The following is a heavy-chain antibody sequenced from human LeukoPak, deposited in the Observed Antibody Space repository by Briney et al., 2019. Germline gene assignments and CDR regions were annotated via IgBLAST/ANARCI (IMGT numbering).Heavy chain of an antibody. Sequence: PGGSLRLSCAASGFTFSDHYMDWVRQAPGKGLEWVGRIRNKANSYTTEYAASVKGRFTISRDDSKNSLYLQMNSLKTEDTAVYYCTRIRLRGPGGSRPIDYWGQGTLVTVSS. V-gene: IGHV3-72*01. J-gene: IGHJ4*02. CDR2: IRNKANSYTT. CDR3: TRIRLRGPGGSRPIDY. D-gene: IGHD1-26*01. CDR1: GFTFSDHY.